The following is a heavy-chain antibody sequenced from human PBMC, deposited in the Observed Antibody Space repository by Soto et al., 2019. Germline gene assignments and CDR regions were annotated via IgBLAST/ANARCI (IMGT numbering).Heavy chain of an antibody. D-gene: IGHD6-19*01. CDR1: GGSFSGYY. V-gene: IGHV4-34*01. CDR2: INHSGST. J-gene: IGHJ1*01. CDR3: ARSGWEKRGYFQH. Sequence: SETLSLTCAVYGGSFSGYYWSWIRQPPGKGLEWIGEINHSGSTNYNPSLKSRVTISVDTSKNQFSLKLSSVTAADTAVYYCARSGWEKRGYFQHWGQGTLVTVSS.